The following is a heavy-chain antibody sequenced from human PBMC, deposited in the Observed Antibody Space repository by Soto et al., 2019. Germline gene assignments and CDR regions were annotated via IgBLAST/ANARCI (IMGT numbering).Heavy chain of an antibody. D-gene: IGHD4-17*01. J-gene: IGHJ4*02. V-gene: IGHV4-39*02. CDR2: IFYSGNT. CDR1: GGSLTTNTYY. Sequence: PSETLSLTCTVSGGSLTTNTYYWGWIRQSPGKGLEWIGNIFYSGNTYYNPSLKSRVTISVDTSTNQFSLKVTSVTAADTAVYYCARDALYGDYAFDYWGQGTLVTVSS. CDR3: ARDALYGDYAFDY.